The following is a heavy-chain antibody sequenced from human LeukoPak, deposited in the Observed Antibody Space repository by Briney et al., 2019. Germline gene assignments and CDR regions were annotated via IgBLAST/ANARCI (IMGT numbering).Heavy chain of an antibody. Sequence: SETLSLTCTVSGGSISNYWWSWIRQPPGKGLEWIGYVFDSGSTNYNPSLKSRVTISVDTSKKQFSLKLSSVTAEDTAVYYCARGYSSSWNYFDYWGQGTLVSVSS. J-gene: IGHJ4*02. V-gene: IGHV4-59*01. D-gene: IGHD6-13*01. CDR2: VFDSGST. CDR1: GGSISNYW. CDR3: ARGYSSSWNYFDY.